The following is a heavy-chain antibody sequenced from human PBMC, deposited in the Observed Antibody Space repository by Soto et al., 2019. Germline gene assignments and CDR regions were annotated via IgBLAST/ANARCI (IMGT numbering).Heavy chain of an antibody. J-gene: IGHJ6*02. V-gene: IGHV3-23*01. Sequence: EVQLLESGGGLVQPGGSLRLSCAVSGFTFNSYGMSWVRQAPGKGLEWVSAISASGGSRYYADSVKGRFTISRDNSKKTLFLQMNSLSAEDTAVYSCARRYSYDGSGPYGMDVWGQGTTVTVSS. CDR3: ARRYSYDGSGPYGMDV. D-gene: IGHD3-22*01. CDR1: GFTFNSYG. CDR2: ISASGGSR.